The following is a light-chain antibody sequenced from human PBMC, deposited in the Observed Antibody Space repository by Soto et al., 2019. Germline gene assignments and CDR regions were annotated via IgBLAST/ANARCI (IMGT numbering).Light chain of an antibody. CDR1: QSVSSY. CDR2: DAS. Sequence: EIVLTQSPATLXLSPGERATXSCRASQSVSSYLAWYQQKPGQAPRLLIYDASNRATGIPARFSGSGSGTDFTLTISSLEPEDFAVYYCQQRSTPITFGQGTRLEIK. V-gene: IGKV3-11*01. J-gene: IGKJ5*01. CDR3: QQRSTPIT.